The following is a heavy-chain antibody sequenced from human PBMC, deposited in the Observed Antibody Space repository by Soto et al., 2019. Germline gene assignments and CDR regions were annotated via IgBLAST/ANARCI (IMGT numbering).Heavy chain of an antibody. V-gene: IGHV1-8*01. CDR3: ARMASFGSSNWFDP. CDR2: MNPGSGDT. Sequence: ASVKVSCKASGYIFTNNDVSWVRQATGQGLEWMGWMNPGSGDTGYAQKFQGRVTMTRNISIATAYMELSSLRADDTAIYYCARMASFGSSNWFDPWGQGTLVTVSS. D-gene: IGHD5-18*01. CDR1: GYIFTNND. J-gene: IGHJ5*02.